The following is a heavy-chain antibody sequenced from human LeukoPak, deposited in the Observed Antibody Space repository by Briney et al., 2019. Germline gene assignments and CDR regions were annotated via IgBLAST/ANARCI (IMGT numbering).Heavy chain of an antibody. CDR1: GLTVSSNY. CDR2: IYSGGST. CDR3: ARVSVLRYFDWLFLFDY. J-gene: IGHJ4*02. V-gene: IGHV3-66*01. Sequence: GGSLRLSCAASGLTVSSNYMSWVRQAPGKGLEWVSVIYSGGSTYYADSVKGRFTISRDNSKNTLYLQLNSLRAEDTAVYYCARVSVLRYFDWLFLFDYWGQGTLVTVSS. D-gene: IGHD3-9*01.